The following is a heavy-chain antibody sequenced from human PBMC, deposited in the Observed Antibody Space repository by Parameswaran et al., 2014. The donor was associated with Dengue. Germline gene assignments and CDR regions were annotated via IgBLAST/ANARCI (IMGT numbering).Heavy chain of an antibody. CDR3: AHRRGYNWNDVASGVVPYNWFDP. CDR2: IYWDDDK. D-gene: IGHD1-1*01. Sequence: VRQMPGKALEWLALIYWDDDKRYSPSLKSRLTITKDTSKNQVVLTMTNMDPVDTATYYCAHRRGYNWNDVASGVVPYNWFDPWGQGTLVTVSS. V-gene: IGHV2-5*02. J-gene: IGHJ5*02.